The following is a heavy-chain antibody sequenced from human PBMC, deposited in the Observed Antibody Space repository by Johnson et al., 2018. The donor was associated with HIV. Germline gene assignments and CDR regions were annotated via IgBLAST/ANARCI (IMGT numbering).Heavy chain of an antibody. V-gene: IGHV3-33*06. CDR3: AKEERHAFDI. Sequence: VQLVESGGGVVQPGRSLRLSCAASGFTFSSYGMHWVRQAPGKGLEWVAVIWYDGSNKYYADSVKGRFTISRDNSKNTLYLQMNSLRAEDTAVYYCAKEERHAFDIWGQGTMVTVSS. CDR1: GFTFSSYG. CDR2: IWYDGSNK. J-gene: IGHJ3*02.